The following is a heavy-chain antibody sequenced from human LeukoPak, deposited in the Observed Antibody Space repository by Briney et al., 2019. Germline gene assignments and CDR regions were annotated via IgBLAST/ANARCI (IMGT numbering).Heavy chain of an antibody. CDR3: ARADPLYYYDSSGYYGTGHAFDI. CDR1: GFTFSSYD. CDR2: IGTAGDT. V-gene: IGHV3-13*01. D-gene: IGHD3-22*01. Sequence: PGGSLRLSCAASGFTFSSYDMHWVRQATGKGLEWVSAIGTAGDTYYPGSVKGRFTISRENAKNSLYLQMNSLRAGDTAVYYCARADPLYYYDSSGYYGTGHAFDIWGQGTMVTVSS. J-gene: IGHJ3*02.